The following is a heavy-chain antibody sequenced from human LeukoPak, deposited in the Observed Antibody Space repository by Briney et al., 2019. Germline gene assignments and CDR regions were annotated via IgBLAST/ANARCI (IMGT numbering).Heavy chain of an antibody. CDR3: AKGPDGQWLGRLLSY. CDR1: GFTFSSYA. Sequence: AGSLRLSCAASGFTFSSYAMSWLRQAPGKGLEWVSAISGSGGSTYYEDSVKGRFTISRDNSKNTLYLHMNSLGAEDTAVYYCAKGPDGQWLGRLLSYWGQGTLVTVSS. CDR2: ISGSGGST. D-gene: IGHD6-19*01. V-gene: IGHV3-23*01. J-gene: IGHJ4*02.